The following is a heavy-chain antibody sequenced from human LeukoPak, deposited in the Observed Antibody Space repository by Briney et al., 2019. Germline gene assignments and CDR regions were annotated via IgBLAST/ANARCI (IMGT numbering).Heavy chain of an antibody. CDR3: AREASRDFWSGYSRSYYYYYYMDV. CDR2: ISSSGSTI. CDR1: GFTFSIYD. D-gene: IGHD3-3*01. Sequence: GGSLRLSCAASGFTFSIYDMSWVRQAPGKGLEWVSYISSSGSTIYYADSVKGRFTISRDNAKNSLYLQMNSLRAEDTAVYYCAREASRDFWSGYSRSYYYYYYMDVWGKGTTVTVSS. V-gene: IGHV3-11*01. J-gene: IGHJ6*03.